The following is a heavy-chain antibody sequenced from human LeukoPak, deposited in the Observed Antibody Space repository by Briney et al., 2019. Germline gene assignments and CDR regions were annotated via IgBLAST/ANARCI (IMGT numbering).Heavy chain of an antibody. D-gene: IGHD2-2*01. J-gene: IGHJ5*02. CDR1: GGSFSGYY. V-gene: IGHV4-34*01. CDR3: ARARIIRVVVPAATARRGWFDP. Sequence: SETLSLTCAVYGGSFSGYYWSWIRQPPGKGLEWIGEINHSGSTNYNPSLKSRVTISVDTSKNQFSLKLSSVTAADTAVYYCARARIIRVVVPAATARRGWFDPWGQGTLVTVS. CDR2: INHSGST.